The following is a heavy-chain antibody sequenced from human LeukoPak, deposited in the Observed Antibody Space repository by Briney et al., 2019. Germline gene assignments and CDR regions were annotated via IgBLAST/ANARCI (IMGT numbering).Heavy chain of an antibody. CDR1: GGSISSSSYY. D-gene: IGHD6-6*01. CDR3: ARLTYSSSSEGIDY. J-gene: IGHJ4*02. Sequence: SETLSLTCTVSGGSISSSSYYWGWIRQPPGKGLEWIGSIYYSGSTYYNPSLKSRVTISVDTSKNQFFLKLSSVTAADTAVYYCARLTYSSSSEGIDYWGQGTLVTVSS. CDR2: IYYSGST. V-gene: IGHV4-39*01.